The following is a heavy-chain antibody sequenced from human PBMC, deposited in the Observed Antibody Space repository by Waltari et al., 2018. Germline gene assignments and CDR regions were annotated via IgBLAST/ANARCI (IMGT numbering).Heavy chain of an antibody. CDR1: GYTLPELS. CDR3: ATGGSGRDWFDP. Sequence: QVQLVQSGAEVKKPGASVKVSCQVSGYTLPELSMPWVRPAPGKGLVWMGGFDPEDGETTYAQKFQGRATMTEDTSTDTAYMELSSLRSEDTAVYYCATGGSGRDWFDPWGQGTLVTVSS. D-gene: IGHD3-10*01. J-gene: IGHJ5*02. CDR2: FDPEDGET. V-gene: IGHV1-24*01.